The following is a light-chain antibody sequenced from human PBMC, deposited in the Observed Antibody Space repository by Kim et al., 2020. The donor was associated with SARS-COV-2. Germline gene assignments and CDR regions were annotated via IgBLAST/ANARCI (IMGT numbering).Light chain of an antibody. CDR3: NSRDSSGNRV. CDR1: SLRSYY. J-gene: IGLJ2*01. V-gene: IGLV3-19*01. CDR2: GKN. Sequence: SSELTQDPAVSVALGQTVRITCQGDSLRSYYASWYQQKPGQGPVLVIYGKNNRPSGIPDRFSGSSSGNTASLTITGAQAEDEADYYCNSRDSSGNRVFGGGTQLTVL.